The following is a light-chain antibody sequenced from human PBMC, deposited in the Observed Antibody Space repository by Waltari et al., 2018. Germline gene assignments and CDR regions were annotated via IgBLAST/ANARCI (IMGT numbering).Light chain of an antibody. V-gene: IGKV4-1*01. J-gene: IGKJ5*01. CDR1: QSVLYTSNNKNN. CDR3: QQYLTTPLT. CDR2: WAS. Sequence: DIVMTQSPDSLAVSLGERVTIDCKSSQSVLYTSNNKNNLAWYQQRPGQPPKLLIYWASTRESGVPDRFSGSGSGTDFTLTISSLQAEDVAVYFCQQYLTTPLTFGQGTRLESK.